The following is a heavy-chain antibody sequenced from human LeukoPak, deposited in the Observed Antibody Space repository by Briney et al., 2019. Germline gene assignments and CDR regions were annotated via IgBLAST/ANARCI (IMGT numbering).Heavy chain of an antibody. D-gene: IGHD1-26*01. Sequence: GGSLRLSCAASGFTFSSYSMNWVRQAAGKGLEWGAYISSSSSTIYYADSVEGRFTISRDNANTSLYLQMNSLREEDTAVYSCARFGLVSRTSSRLGSDYYYGMDVWGQGNTVTVSS. J-gene: IGHJ6*02. CDR2: ISSSSSTI. CDR1: GFTFSSYS. CDR3: ARFGLVSRTSSRLGSDYYYGMDV. V-gene: IGHV3-48*02.